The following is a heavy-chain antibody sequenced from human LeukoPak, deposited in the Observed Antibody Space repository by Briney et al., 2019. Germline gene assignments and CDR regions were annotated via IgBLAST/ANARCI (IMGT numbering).Heavy chain of an antibody. CDR1: GYSFTRYW. Sequence: GESLRISCKGSGYSFTRYWIGWVRQMPGKGLEWMGIIYPADSDTRYSPSFQGQVTISADKSITTAYLQWSSLKASDTAIYYCARRDGSGLFDPWGQGTLVTVSS. D-gene: IGHD3-10*01. CDR3: ARRDGSGLFDP. J-gene: IGHJ5*02. CDR2: IYPADSDT. V-gene: IGHV5-51*01.